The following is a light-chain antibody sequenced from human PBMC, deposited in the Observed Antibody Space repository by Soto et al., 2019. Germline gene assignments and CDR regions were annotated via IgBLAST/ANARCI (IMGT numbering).Light chain of an antibody. V-gene: IGKV3-15*01. CDR2: GVS. CDR3: QQYNNWPPLT. J-gene: IGKJ4*01. CDR1: QNLNSN. Sequence: EVLLTQSPATLSVSPGERATLSCRASQNLNSNLAWYQQKPGLAPRLLIYGVSTRATGIPARFSGSGSGTEFTLTISSLKSEDSAIYYCQQYNNWPPLTFGGGTKVEIK.